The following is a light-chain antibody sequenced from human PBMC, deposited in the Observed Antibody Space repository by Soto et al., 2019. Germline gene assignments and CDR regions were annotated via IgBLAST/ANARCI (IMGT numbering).Light chain of an antibody. CDR1: QTISNY. J-gene: IGKJ2*01. Sequence: DIQMTQSPSSLSASVGDRVTITCRASQTISNYLNWYQQKPEKAPKLLIYTTSSLQSGVPSRFSGSGSGTAFTLTISSLQTEDFATYYCQQSYSSPHTFGQGTKLAIE. CDR2: TTS. V-gene: IGKV1-39*01. CDR3: QQSYSSPHT.